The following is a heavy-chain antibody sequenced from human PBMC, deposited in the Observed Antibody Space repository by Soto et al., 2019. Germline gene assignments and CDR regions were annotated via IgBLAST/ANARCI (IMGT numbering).Heavy chain of an antibody. Sequence: EVQLVESGGGLVQPGGSLKLSCAVSGFTFSGSAMHWVRQASGKGLEWVGRIRSKANSYATAYAASVKGRFTISRDDSKNTAYLQMNSLKTEDTAVYYCTRGYGDYVRDYWGQGTLVHVSS. CDR2: IRSKANSYAT. CDR3: TRGYGDYVRDY. D-gene: IGHD4-17*01. CDR1: GFTFSGSA. V-gene: IGHV3-73*01. J-gene: IGHJ4*02.